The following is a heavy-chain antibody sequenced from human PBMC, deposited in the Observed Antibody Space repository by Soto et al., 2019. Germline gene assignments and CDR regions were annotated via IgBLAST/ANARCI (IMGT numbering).Heavy chain of an antibody. CDR3: ATDISNGWSKNWFDP. V-gene: IGHV3-23*01. CDR2: ITGSGGST. Sequence: EVQLLESGGDLVQPGGSLRLSCAASGFTFSSYAMSWVRQAPGKGLEWVSAITGSGGSTVYADSVKGRFTISRDNSKNTLYLQMNSLRAEDTAAYYCATDISNGWSKNWFDPWGQGTLVTVSS. J-gene: IGHJ5*02. CDR1: GFTFSSYA. D-gene: IGHD6-19*01.